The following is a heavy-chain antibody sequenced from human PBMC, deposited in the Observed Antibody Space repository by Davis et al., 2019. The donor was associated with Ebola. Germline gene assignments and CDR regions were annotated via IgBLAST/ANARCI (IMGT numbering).Heavy chain of an antibody. J-gene: IGHJ6*03. V-gene: IGHV3-53*01. D-gene: IGHD3-3*01. CDR3: ARGPASDHDFWSGYSVGYMDV. CDR2: IYSGGST. Sequence: PGGSLRLSCAASGFTVSSNYMSWVRQAPGKGLEWVSVIYSGGSTYYADSVKGRFTISRDNSKNTLYLQMNSLRAEDTAVYYCARGPASDHDFWSGYSVGYMDVWGKGTTVTVSS. CDR1: GFTVSSNY.